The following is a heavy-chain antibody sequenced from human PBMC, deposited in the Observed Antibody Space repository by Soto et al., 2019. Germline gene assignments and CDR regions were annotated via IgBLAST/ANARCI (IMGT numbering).Heavy chain of an antibody. V-gene: IGHV3-23*01. D-gene: IGHD5-18*01. Sequence: PGGSLRLSCAASGFTFSTYAMSWVRQAPGKGLELVSAISSSGGSTYYIDSVKSRFTIIRDNSKSTLYLQMNSLRAEDTAVYYCARGSYGYYFDYWGQGT. J-gene: IGHJ4*02. CDR3: ARGSYGYYFDY. CDR2: ISSSGGST. CDR1: GFTFSTYA.